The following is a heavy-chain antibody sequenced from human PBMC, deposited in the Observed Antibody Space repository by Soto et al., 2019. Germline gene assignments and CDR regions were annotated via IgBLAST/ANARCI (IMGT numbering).Heavy chain of an antibody. CDR2: IWYDGSNK. J-gene: IGHJ6*02. Sequence: PGGSLRLSCAASGFTFSSYGMHWVRQAPGKGLEWVAVIWYDGSNKYYADSVKGRFTISRDNSKNTLYLQMNSLRAEDTAVYYCARAQLWFGEGSTYYYYGMDVWGQGTTVTVSS. CDR1: GFTFSSYG. D-gene: IGHD3-10*01. CDR3: ARAQLWFGEGSTYYYYGMDV. V-gene: IGHV3-33*08.